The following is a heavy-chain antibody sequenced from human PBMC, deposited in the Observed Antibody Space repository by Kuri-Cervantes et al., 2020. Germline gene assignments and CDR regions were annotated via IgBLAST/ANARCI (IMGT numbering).Heavy chain of an antibody. CDR3: ARGGRGRYYYESSGYFYFDY. CDR2: INHSGST. Sequence: SETLSLTCAVYGGSFSGYYWSWIRQAPGKGLEWIGEINHSGSTNYIPSLKSRVTISVDTSKNQFSLNLSSVTAADTAVYYCARGGRGRYYYESSGYFYFDYWGQGTLVTVSS. J-gene: IGHJ4*02. CDR1: GGSFSGYY. V-gene: IGHV4-34*01. D-gene: IGHD3-22*01.